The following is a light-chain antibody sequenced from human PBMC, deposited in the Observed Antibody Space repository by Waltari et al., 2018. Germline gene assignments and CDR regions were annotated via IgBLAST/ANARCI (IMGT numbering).Light chain of an antibody. J-gene: IGLJ3*02. V-gene: IGLV4-69*01. CDR2: VDNDGSR. CDR1: SGHNNYA. CDR3: QTWDSGIWV. Sequence: QLVLTQSPSASASLGASVKLTCTLSSGHNNYAIAWTQQQPEKGPRSLMKVDNDGSRTKGDGIPDRFSGSTSGAERYLTISSLQSEDEADYYCQTWDSGIWVFGGGTKLTVL.